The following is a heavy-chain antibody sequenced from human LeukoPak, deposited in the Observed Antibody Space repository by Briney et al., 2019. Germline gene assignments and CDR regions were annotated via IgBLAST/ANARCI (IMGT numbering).Heavy chain of an antibody. J-gene: IGHJ4*02. CDR2: ISAYNGNT. CDR3: ARHPGGYYDILTGYFH. D-gene: IGHD3-9*01. Sequence: ASVKVSCKASGYTFTSYGISWVRQAPGQGLEWMGWISAYNGNTNYAQKLQGRVTMTTDTSTSTAYMELRSLRSDDTAVYYCARHPGGYYDILTGYFHWGQGTLVTVSS. V-gene: IGHV1-18*01. CDR1: GYTFTSYG.